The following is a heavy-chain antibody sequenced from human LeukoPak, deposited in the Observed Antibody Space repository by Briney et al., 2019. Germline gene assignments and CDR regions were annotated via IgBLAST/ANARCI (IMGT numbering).Heavy chain of an antibody. CDR3: ARHVGPMITFGGVIVKYFDY. CDR1: GYSFTSYW. D-gene: IGHD3-16*02. CDR2: IYPGDSGT. Sequence: GESLKISCKGSGYSFTSYWIGWVRQMPGKGLEWMGIIYPGDSGTRYSPSFQGQVTISADKSISTAYLQWSSLKASDTAMYYCARHVGPMITFGGVIVKYFDYWGQGTLVTVSS. V-gene: IGHV5-51*01. J-gene: IGHJ4*02.